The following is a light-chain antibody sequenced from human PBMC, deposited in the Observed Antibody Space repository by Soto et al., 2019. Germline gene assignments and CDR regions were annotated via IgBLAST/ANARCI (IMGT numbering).Light chain of an antibody. CDR3: TSPPPGRIYV. CDR2: KVS. V-gene: IGLV2-14*01. Sequence: QSALTQPSSLSGSPGQSITISCTGTSSDVGGYNYVSWYQQYPGRVPKLLIYKVSDRPSGISNRFSGSKSGNTASLTISGLQAEDEADYLCTSPPPGRIYVFGSGTKVTVL. CDR1: SSDVGGYNY. J-gene: IGLJ1*01.